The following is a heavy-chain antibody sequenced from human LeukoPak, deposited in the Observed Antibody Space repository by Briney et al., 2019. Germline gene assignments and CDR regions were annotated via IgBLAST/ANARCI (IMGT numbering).Heavy chain of an antibody. D-gene: IGHD2-15*01. J-gene: IGHJ6*03. CDR2: IHRDGGMT. Sequence: PGGSLRLSCAASGCTFTGNSMHWVRQGPGKGLVWVARIHRDGGMTRYADSVEGRFTISRDNAKNTLYLQMNSLRAEDTAIYYCVRETGTIGYYMDVWGKGTTVTVSS. V-gene: IGHV3-74*01. CDR3: VRETGTIGYYMDV. CDR1: GCTFTGNS.